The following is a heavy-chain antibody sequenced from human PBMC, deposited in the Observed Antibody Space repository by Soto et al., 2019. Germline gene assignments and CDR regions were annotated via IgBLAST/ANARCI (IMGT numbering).Heavy chain of an antibody. Sequence: QLQLQESGPGLVKPSETLSLTCTVSGGSISSSSYYWGWIRQPPGKGLEWIGCIYYSGSTYYNPSLKSRVTISVDTSKNQFSLKLSSVTAADTAVYYCARRDGDILTGYPIMTRGDYWGQGTLVTVSS. V-gene: IGHV4-39*01. CDR2: IYYSGST. CDR1: GGSISSSSYY. CDR3: ARRDGDILTGYPIMTRGDY. D-gene: IGHD3-9*01. J-gene: IGHJ4*02.